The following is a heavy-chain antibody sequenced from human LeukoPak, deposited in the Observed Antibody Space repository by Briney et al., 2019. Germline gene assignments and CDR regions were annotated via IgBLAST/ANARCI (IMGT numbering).Heavy chain of an antibody. CDR2: IKGNGGSA. Sequence: PGGSLRLSCAASGFIVNSYAMSWVRQAPGKGLEWVSSIKGNGGSAVYTDSVKGRFTTSRDNSKNTLYLQMNSLRAEDTALYYCTKDPNGDYIGAFDPWGQGTLVTVSS. CDR3: TKDPNGDYIGAFDP. D-gene: IGHD4-17*01. J-gene: IGHJ5*02. CDR1: GFIVNSYA. V-gene: IGHV3-23*01.